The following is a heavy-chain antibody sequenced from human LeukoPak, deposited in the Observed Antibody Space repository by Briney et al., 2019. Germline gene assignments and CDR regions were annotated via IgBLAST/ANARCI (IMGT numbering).Heavy chain of an antibody. CDR3: ARGAAQDYYDSSGYYYFDY. V-gene: IGHV1-46*01. D-gene: IGHD3-22*01. CDR2: INPSVGST. J-gene: IGHJ4*02. CDR1: RYTFTSYY. Sequence: ASVKVSCKPSRYTFTSYYMHWVRQTPGQGLEWMGIINPSVGSTSYTQKLQGRVTMTRDTSTSTVYMELSSLRSEDTAVYYCARGAAQDYYDSSGYYYFDYWGQGTLVTVSS.